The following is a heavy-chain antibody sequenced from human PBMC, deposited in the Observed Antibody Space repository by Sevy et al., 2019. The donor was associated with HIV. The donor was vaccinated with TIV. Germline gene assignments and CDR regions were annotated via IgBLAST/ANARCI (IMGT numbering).Heavy chain of an antibody. D-gene: IGHD2-15*01. CDR3: AGLEYCSGGSCVDV. J-gene: IGHJ3*01. V-gene: IGHV3-21*01. CDR1: GFTFIDYG. CDR2: ISSSGSFI. Sequence: GGSLRLSCTASGFTFIDYGMTWVRQAPGKGLEWVSSISSSGSFIYYADSVEGRFTISRDTAKNSLYLQMNGLRAEDTAVYYCAGLEYCSGGSCVDVWGQGTMVTVSS.